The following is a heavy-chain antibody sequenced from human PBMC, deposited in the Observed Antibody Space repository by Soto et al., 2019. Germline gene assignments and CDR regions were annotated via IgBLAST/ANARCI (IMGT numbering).Heavy chain of an antibody. V-gene: IGHV3-23*01. D-gene: IGHD1-26*01. J-gene: IGHJ4*02. CDR1: EFTFSSYA. Sequence: GWSLRLSCAPSEFTFSSYAMSWVRQAPGKGLEWVSGISGSDGSTYYADSVKGRFTISRDTSKNTLYLQMNSLRAEDTAVYYCASGFLGGSTTHIFYYWGQGTLVTVSS. CDR3: ASGFLGGSTTHIFYY. CDR2: ISGSDGST.